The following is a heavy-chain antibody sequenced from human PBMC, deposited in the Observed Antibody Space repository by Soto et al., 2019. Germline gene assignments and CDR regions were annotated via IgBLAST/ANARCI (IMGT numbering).Heavy chain of an antibody. D-gene: IGHD1-26*01. Sequence: QVQLVESGGGVVQPGRSLRLSCAASGFTFSSYGMHWVRQAPGKGLEWVAVISYDGSNKYYADSVKGRFTISRDNSKNTLYLQMNSLRAEDTAVYYCAKMGAIPNYYYYGMDVW. CDR3: AKMGAIPNYYYYGMDV. V-gene: IGHV3-30*18. CDR1: GFTFSSYG. CDR2: ISYDGSNK. J-gene: IGHJ6*01.